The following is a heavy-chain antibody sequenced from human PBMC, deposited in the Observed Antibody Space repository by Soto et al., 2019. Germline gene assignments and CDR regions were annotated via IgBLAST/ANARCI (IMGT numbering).Heavy chain of an antibody. CDR3: ARFNYYYDSSGYYTH. CDR2: INHSGST. V-gene: IGHV4-34*01. CDR1: GGSFSGYY. J-gene: IGHJ4*02. D-gene: IGHD3-22*01. Sequence: SETLSLTCAVYGGSFSGYYWSWIRQPPGKGLEWIGEINHSGSTNYNPSLKSRVTISVDTSKNQFSLKLSSVTAADTAVYYCARFNYYYDSSGYYTHWGQGTLVTVSS.